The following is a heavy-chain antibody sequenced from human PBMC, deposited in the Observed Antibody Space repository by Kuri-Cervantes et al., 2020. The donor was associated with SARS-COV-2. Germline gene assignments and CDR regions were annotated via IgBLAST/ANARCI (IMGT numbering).Heavy chain of an antibody. Sequence: GGSLRLSCAASGFTFSSYAMSWVRQAPGKGLEWVSAISGSGGSTYYADSVKGRFTISRDNSKNTLYLQMNSLRAEDTAVYYCARGITDYGDYGYYYGMDVWGQGTTVTVSS. CDR1: GFTFSSYA. V-gene: IGHV3-23*01. CDR2: ISGSGGST. CDR3: ARGITDYGDYGYYYGMDV. J-gene: IGHJ6*02. D-gene: IGHD4-17*01.